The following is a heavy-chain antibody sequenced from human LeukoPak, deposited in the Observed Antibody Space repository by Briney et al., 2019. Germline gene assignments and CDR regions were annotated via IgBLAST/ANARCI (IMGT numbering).Heavy chain of an antibody. Sequence: GGSLRLSCAASGFTFSDYYMSWIRQAPGKGLEWVSYISSSGSTIYYADSVKGRFTISRDNAKNSLYLQMNSLRAEDTAVYYCASIEVAAAGPNWFDPWGQGTLVTVSS. CDR1: GFTFSDYY. CDR2: ISSSGSTI. D-gene: IGHD6-13*01. J-gene: IGHJ5*02. CDR3: ASIEVAAAGPNWFDP. V-gene: IGHV3-11*01.